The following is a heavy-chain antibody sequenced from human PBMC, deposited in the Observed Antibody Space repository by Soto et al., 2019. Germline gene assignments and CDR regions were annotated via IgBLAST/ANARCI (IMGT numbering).Heavy chain of an antibody. CDR2: ISDDGGNE. D-gene: IGHD3-22*01. CDR1: GFTFSSFA. V-gene: IGHV3-30*04. J-gene: IGHJ4*02. CDR3: ARGHPRADSSGYYSGFDS. Sequence: QVQLVESGGGVVQPGRSLRLSCAASGFTFSSFAMHWVRQAPGKGLEWVALISDDGGNEKYADSVKGRFTISRDNSKNTLHLQMYGLSAEDTAFYFCARGHPRADSSGYYSGFDSWGQGTLVTVSS.